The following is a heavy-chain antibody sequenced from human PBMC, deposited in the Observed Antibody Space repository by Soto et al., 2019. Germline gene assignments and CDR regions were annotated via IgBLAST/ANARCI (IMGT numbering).Heavy chain of an antibody. D-gene: IGHD3-10*01. J-gene: IGHJ4*02. V-gene: IGHV1-8*01. CDR1: GDTFTSYD. CDR3: ARARASGRYYFLDC. CDR2: INPNSGNI. Sequence: ASVKVSCKASGDTFTSYDINWVRQATGHGLEWMGWINPNSGNIGYAQKFQGRVTMTRDTAIRTAYMEGSRLRSDDTAVYYCARARASGRYYFLDCWGQGTLVTVSS.